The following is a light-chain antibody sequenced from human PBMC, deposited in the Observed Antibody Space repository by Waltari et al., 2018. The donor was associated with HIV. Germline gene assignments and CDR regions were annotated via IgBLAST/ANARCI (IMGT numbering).Light chain of an antibody. J-gene: IGKJ4*01. CDR3: QQYYSNPLT. CDR1: QSVLYSSNNKNY. V-gene: IGKV4-1*01. CDR2: WAS. Sequence: DIVLTQSPDSLAVSLGERATINCKSSQSVLYSSNNKNYLVWYQQKPGQPPKLLLYWASTRESGVPDRFSGSGSGTDFTLTISSLQAEDVAVYYCQQYYSNPLTFGGGTKVEIK.